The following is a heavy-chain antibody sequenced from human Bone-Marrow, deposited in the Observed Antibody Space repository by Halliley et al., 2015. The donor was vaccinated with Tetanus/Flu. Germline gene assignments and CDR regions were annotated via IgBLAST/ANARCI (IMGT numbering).Heavy chain of an antibody. CDR2: ICHDGSI. Sequence: TLSLTCTVSGDSLSSTNCWGWVRQPPGRGLEWIGEICHDGSINYNPSLKSRLTISVDKSQSQSSLKLRSVTAADTAVYFCARGSGIMVITMEELRFDHWGQGARVTVSP. J-gene: IGHJ4*02. CDR1: GDSLSSTNC. D-gene: IGHD2-8*01. V-gene: IGHV4-4*01. CDR3: ARGSGIMVITMEELRFDH.